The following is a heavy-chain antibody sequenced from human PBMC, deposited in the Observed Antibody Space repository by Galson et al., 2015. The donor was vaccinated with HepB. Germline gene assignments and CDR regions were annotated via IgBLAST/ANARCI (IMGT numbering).Heavy chain of an antibody. CDR3: ARGETTVTTFDY. Sequence: SLRLSCAASGFTFSSYGMHWVRQAPGKGLGWVAVISYDGSEKYYADSVKGRFTISRDNSKNTLYVQMNSLRAEDTAVYFCARGETTVTTFDYWGQGTLVTVSS. D-gene: IGHD4-17*01. J-gene: IGHJ4*02. V-gene: IGHV3-30*03. CDR2: ISYDGSEK. CDR1: GFTFSSYG.